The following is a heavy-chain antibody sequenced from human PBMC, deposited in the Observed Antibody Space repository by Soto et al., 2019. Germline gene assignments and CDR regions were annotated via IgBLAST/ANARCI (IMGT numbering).Heavy chain of an antibody. Sequence: GASVKVSCKASGYTFTSYYMHWVRQAPGQGLEWMGIINPSGGSTSYAQKFQGRVTMTRDTSTSTVYMELSSLRSEDTAVYYCARACEYNWNGKNWFDPWGQGTLVTVSS. J-gene: IGHJ5*02. CDR1: GYTFTSYY. V-gene: IGHV1-46*03. CDR2: INPSGGST. CDR3: ARACEYNWNGKNWFDP. D-gene: IGHD1-1*01.